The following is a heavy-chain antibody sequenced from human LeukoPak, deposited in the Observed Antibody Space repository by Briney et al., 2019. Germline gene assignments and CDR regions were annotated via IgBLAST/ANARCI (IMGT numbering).Heavy chain of an antibody. V-gene: IGHV4-38-2*02. CDR3: ARDAPPYFYFMDV. Sequence: SETLSLTCTVSGYSISSGYYWGWIRQPPGKGLEWIGSIYHSGSTYYNPSLKSRVTISVDTSKNQFSLKLSSVTAADTAVYYCARDAPPYFYFMDVWGKGATVTVSS. CDR2: IYHSGST. D-gene: IGHD3-10*01. J-gene: IGHJ6*03. CDR1: GYSISSGYY.